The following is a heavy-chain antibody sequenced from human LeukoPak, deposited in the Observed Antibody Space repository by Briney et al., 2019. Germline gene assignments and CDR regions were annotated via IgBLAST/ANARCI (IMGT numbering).Heavy chain of an antibody. V-gene: IGHV4-4*02. Sequence: PSETLSLTCAVSGGSISSSNWWSWVRQPPGKGLEWIGEIYHSGSTNYNPSLKSRVTISVDTSKNQFSLKLSSVTAADTAVYYCARDRGYDILTGYYLAFDIWGQGTMVTVSS. D-gene: IGHD3-9*01. CDR1: GGSISSSNW. J-gene: IGHJ3*02. CDR2: IYHSGST. CDR3: ARDRGYDILTGYYLAFDI.